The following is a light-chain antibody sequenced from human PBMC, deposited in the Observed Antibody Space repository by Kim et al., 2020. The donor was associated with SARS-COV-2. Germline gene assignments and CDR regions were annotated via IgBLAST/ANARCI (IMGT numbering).Light chain of an antibody. J-gene: IGKJ4*01. V-gene: IGKV1-5*01. CDR1: QSISSW. CDR2: DAS. Sequence: ASVGDRATITCRASQSISSWLAWYQQKPGKAPNLLIYDASRLESGVPSRFSGSGSGTEFTLTISSLQPDDFATYYCQQYDRYSLTFGGGTKVDIK. CDR3: QQYDRYSLT.